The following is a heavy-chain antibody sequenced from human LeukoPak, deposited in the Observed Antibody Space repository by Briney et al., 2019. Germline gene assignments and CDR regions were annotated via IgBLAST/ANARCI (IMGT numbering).Heavy chain of an antibody. D-gene: IGHD3-22*01. V-gene: IGHV3-9*01. J-gene: IGHJ1*01. CDR3: AKASSGYYSAILG. CDR1: GFTFDDYA. CDR2: INWNSNNI. Sequence: GGSLRLSCAASGFTFDDYAMHWVRQAPGKGLEWVSGINWNSNNIDYADSVKGRFAISRDNGKNSLYLQMNSLRAEDTALYYCAKASSGYYSAILGWGQGTLVTVSS.